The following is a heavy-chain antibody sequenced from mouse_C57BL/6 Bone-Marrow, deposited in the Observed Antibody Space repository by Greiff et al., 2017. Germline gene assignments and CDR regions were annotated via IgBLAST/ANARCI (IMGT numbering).Heavy chain of an antibody. CDR2: SRNKANDYTT. V-gene: IGHV7-1*01. CDR3: ACYGYERAMDY. J-gene: IGHJ4*01. CDR1: GFTFSDFY. Sequence: DVMLVESGGGLVQSGRSLRLSCATSGFTFSDFYMEWVRQAPVKGLEWIAASRNKANDYTTEYSASVKGRFIVSRDTSQSILYLQMNALRAEDTAIYYCACYGYERAMDYWGQGTSVTVSS. D-gene: IGHD2-12*01.